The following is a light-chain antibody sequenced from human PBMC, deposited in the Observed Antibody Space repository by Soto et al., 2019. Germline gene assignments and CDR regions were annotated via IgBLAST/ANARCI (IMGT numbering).Light chain of an antibody. CDR2: AAS. V-gene: IGKV1-12*01. J-gene: IGKJ4*01. CDR3: QQGDSFPFT. CDR1: QDISTW. Sequence: DIQMTQSPSSVSASVRDRVTITCRASQDISTWVAWYQQKPGKATKLLISAASTLHSGVPRRFSGSGSGTDFTLIISSLQPEDFATYFCQQGDSFPFTFGGGTKVQIK.